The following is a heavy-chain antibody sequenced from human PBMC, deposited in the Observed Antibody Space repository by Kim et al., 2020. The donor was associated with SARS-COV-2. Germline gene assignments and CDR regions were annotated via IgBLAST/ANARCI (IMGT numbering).Heavy chain of an antibody. D-gene: IGHD3-22*01. CDR2: IIPILGIA. Sequence: SVKVSCKASGGTFSSYAISWVRQAPGQGLEWMGRIIPILGIANYAQKFQGRVTITADKSTSTAYMELSSLRSEDTTVYYCAREEDSSGSFDYWGQGTLV. J-gene: IGHJ4*02. CDR1: GGTFSSYA. CDR3: AREEDSSGSFDY. V-gene: IGHV1-69*04.